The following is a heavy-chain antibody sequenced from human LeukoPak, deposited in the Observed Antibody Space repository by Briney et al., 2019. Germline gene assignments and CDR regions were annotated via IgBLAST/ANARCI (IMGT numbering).Heavy chain of an antibody. J-gene: IGHJ5*02. Sequence: SETLSLTCAVYGGSCSGYYWSWIRQPPGKGLEWIGEINHSGSTNYNPSLKSRVTISVDTSKNQFSLKLSSVTAADTAVYYCARLIRNYYDSSGPRIDPWGQGTLVTVSS. CDR3: ARLIRNYYDSSGPRIDP. D-gene: IGHD3-22*01. V-gene: IGHV4-34*01. CDR2: INHSGST. CDR1: GGSCSGYY.